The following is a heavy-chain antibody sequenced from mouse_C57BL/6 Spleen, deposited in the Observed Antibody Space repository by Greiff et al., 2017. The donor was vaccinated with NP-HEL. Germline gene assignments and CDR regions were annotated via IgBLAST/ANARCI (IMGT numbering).Heavy chain of an antibody. D-gene: IGHD2-5*01. V-gene: IGHV1-52*01. Sequence: QVQLQQSGAELVRPGSSVKLSCKASGYTFTSYWMHWVKQRPIQGLEWIGNIDPSDSETHYNQKFKDKATLTVDKSSSTAYMQLSSLTSEDSAVYYCARSTYYSNYPSFDYWGQGTTLTVSS. J-gene: IGHJ2*01. CDR3: ARSTYYSNYPSFDY. CDR1: GYTFTSYW. CDR2: IDPSDSET.